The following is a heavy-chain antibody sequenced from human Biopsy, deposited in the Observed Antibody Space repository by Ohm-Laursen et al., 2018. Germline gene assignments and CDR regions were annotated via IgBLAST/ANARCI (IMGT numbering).Heavy chain of an antibody. CDR3: AADINVWNVNY. J-gene: IGHJ4*02. V-gene: IGHV1-2*02. CDR1: GYTFTGYY. Sequence: SVKVSCKASGYTFTGYYLHWVRQAPGQGLEWMGWINPKSGGTHYLEKFRGRVTMTRDTSISTAYMEVSSLRSEDTAVYYCAADINVWNVNYWGQGTQVTVSS. CDR2: INPKSGGT. D-gene: IGHD1-1*01.